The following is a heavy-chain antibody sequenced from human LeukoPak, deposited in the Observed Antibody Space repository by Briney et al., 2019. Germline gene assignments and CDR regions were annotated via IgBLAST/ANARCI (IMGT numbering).Heavy chain of an antibody. D-gene: IGHD2-15*01. CDR1: GYTFTGYY. CDR2: IIPIFGTA. J-gene: IGHJ4*02. Sequence: GASVKVSCKASGYTFTGYYMHWVRQAPGQGLEWMGGIIPIFGTANYAQKFQGRVTITTDESTSTAYMDLSSLRSEDTAVYYCASHRVAAPPKFDYWGQGTLVTVSS. CDR3: ASHRVAAPPKFDY. V-gene: IGHV1-69*05.